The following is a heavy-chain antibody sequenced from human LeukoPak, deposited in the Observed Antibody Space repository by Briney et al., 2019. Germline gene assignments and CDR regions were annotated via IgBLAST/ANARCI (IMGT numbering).Heavy chain of an antibody. D-gene: IGHD2-15*01. CDR2: IYTSGST. J-gene: IGHJ4*02. V-gene: IGHV4-61*02. Sequence: PSETLSLTCTVSGGSISSGSYYWSWIRQPAGKGLEWIGRIYTSGSTNYNPSLKSRVTISVDTSKNQFSLKLSSVTAADTAVYYCARIYCSGGSCYPDYWGQGTLVTVSS. CDR3: ARIYCSGGSCYPDY. CDR1: GGSISSGSYY.